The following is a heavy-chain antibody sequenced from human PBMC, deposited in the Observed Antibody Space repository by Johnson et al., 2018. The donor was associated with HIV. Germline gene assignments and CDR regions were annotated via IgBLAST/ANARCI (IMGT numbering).Heavy chain of an antibody. CDR3: AKLAIDYSGAWYGLTFDI. CDR2: ISDSGYNT. Sequence: VQLVESGGGLVQPGGSLRLSCAASGFTFTTSAMSWVRQAPGKGLEWVSAISDSGYNTYYADSVRGRFTISRDNSKNTLYLQMNSLRAEDSAVYYCAKLAIDYSGAWYGLTFDIWGQGTMVTVSS. J-gene: IGHJ3*02. CDR1: GFTFTTSA. D-gene: IGHD6-19*01. V-gene: IGHV3-23*04.